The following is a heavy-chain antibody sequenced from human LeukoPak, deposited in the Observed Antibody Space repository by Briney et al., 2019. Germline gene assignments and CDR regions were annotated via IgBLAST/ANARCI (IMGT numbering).Heavy chain of an antibody. Sequence: GGSLRLSCAAWGFSFCRYRMNWVPQAPGKGVEWLSSIRHSSSYIFYADSVKGRLTISRDNAKHSLYLQMNSLRAEDTAVYYCARDQRGLGYFSSTSCYVLYWGQGTLVTVSS. J-gene: IGHJ4*02. CDR1: GFSFCRYR. CDR3: ARDQRGLGYFSSTSCYVLY. V-gene: IGHV3-21*01. CDR2: IRHSSSYI. D-gene: IGHD2-2*01.